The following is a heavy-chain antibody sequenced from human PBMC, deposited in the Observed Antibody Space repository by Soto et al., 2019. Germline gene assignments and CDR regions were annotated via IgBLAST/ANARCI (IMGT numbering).Heavy chain of an antibody. D-gene: IGHD3-10*01. CDR3: AKAPGGYYGMDV. CDR2: ISGSGGST. V-gene: IGHV3-23*01. CDR1: GITFSGYA. J-gene: IGHJ6*02. Sequence: GGSLRLSCEASGITFSGYAMRWVRQAPGKGLEWVSAISGSGGSTYYADSVKGRFTISRDNSKNTLYLQMNSLRAEDTAVYYCAKAPGGYYGMDVWGQGTTVTVSS.